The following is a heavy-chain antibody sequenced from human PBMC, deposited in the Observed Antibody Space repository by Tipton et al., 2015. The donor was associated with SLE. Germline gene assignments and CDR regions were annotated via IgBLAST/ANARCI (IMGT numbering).Heavy chain of an antibody. D-gene: IGHD3-3*01. J-gene: IGHJ6*03. CDR1: GGSISSYY. CDR3: ARGGGIRFLEWDYYYMDV. CDR2: IYYSGST. Sequence: LRLSCTVSGGSISSYYWSWIRQPPGKGLEWIGYIYYSGSTNYNPSLKSRVTISVDTSKNQFSLKLSSVTAADTAVYYCARGGGIRFLEWDYYYMDVWGKATTVTVSS. V-gene: IGHV4-59*01.